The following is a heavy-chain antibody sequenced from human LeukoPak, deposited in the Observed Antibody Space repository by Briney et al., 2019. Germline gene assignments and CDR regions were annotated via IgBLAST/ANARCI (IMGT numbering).Heavy chain of an antibody. Sequence: PSETLSLTCTVSGGSISSSSYYWGWIRQPPGKGLEWIGSIYYSGSTYYNPSLKSRVTISVDTSKNQFSLKLSSVTAADTAVYSCARNSGYDNWGQGTLVTVSS. CDR1: GGSISSSSYY. CDR2: IYYSGST. V-gene: IGHV4-39*01. D-gene: IGHD5-12*01. CDR3: ARNSGYDN. J-gene: IGHJ4*02.